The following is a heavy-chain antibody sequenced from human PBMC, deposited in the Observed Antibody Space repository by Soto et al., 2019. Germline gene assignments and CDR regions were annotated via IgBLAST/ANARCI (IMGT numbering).Heavy chain of an antibody. CDR3: ARDRLRGYYYYGMDV. J-gene: IGHJ6*02. CDR1: GGSVRSENYY. V-gene: IGHV4-61*01. Sequence: SETLSLTCTVSGGSVRSENYYWSWIRQPPGKGLEWIGYIYYSGSTNYNPSLKSRVTISVDTSKNQFSLKLSSVTAADTAVYYCARDRLRGYYYYGMDVWGQGTTVTVSS. CDR2: IYYSGST. D-gene: IGHD3-10*01.